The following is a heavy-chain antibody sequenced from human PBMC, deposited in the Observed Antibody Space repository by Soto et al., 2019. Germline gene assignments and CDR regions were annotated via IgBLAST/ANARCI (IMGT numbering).Heavy chain of an antibody. V-gene: IGHV4-31*03. CDR2: IYYSGST. CDR3: AGLSPYCSSTSCRHFDI. CDR1: GGSISSGGYY. D-gene: IGHD2-2*01. J-gene: IGHJ3*02. Sequence: PSETLSLTCTVSGGSISSGGYYWSWIRQHPGKGLEWIGYIYYSGSTYYNPSLKSRVTISVDPSKNQSSLKLSSVTAADTAVYYRAGLSPYCSSTSCRHFDIWGQGTMLTVSS.